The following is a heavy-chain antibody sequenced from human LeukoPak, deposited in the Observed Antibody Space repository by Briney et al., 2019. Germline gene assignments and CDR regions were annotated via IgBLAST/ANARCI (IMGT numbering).Heavy chain of an antibody. D-gene: IGHD2-2*01. CDR1: GFTFSSYG. CDR2: IRYDGSNK. J-gene: IGHJ4*02. CDR3: AKEVPPDIVVVPAAVPATDY. V-gene: IGHV3-30*02. Sequence: GGSLRLSCAASGFTFSSYGMHWVRQAPGKGLEWVAFIRYDGSNKYYADSVKGRFTISRDNSKNTLYLQMNSLRAEDTAVYYCAKEVPPDIVVVPAAVPATDYWGQGTLVTASS.